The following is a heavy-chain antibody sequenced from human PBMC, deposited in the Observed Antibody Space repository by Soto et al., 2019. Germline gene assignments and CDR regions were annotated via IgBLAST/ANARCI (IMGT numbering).Heavy chain of an antibody. CDR3: VSSRIPYGRLDY. CDR1: GGTFSSYT. Sequence: QVQLVQSGAEVKKPGSSVKVSCKASGGTFSSYTISWVRQAPGQGLEWMGRIIPILGIANYAQKFQGRVTITADKSTSTAYMELSSLRSEDTAVYYCVSSRIPYGRLDYWGQGTLVTVSS. J-gene: IGHJ4*02. D-gene: IGHD3-10*01. V-gene: IGHV1-69*02. CDR2: IIPILGIA.